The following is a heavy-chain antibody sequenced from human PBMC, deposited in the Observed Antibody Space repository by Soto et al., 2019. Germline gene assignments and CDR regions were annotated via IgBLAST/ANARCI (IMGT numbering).Heavy chain of an antibody. D-gene: IGHD6-19*01. V-gene: IGHV4-61*01. CDR2: IYYSGST. CDR3: ARDSAGMIPNY. CDR1: GGSVSSGSYY. J-gene: IGHJ4*02. Sequence: PSETLSLTCTVSGGSVSSGSYYWSWIRQPPGKGLEWIGYIYYSGSTNYNPSLKSRVTISVDTSKNQFSLKLSSVTAADTAVYYCARDSAGMIPNYWGQGTLVTVSS.